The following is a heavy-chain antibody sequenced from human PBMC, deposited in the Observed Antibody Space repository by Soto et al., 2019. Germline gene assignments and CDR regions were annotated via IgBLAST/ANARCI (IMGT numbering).Heavy chain of an antibody. J-gene: IGHJ4*02. V-gene: IGHV3-33*01. CDR3: ATTGPY. CDR1: GFTFSSYG. Sequence: QVQLVESGGGVVQPGRSLRLSCAASGFTFSSYGMHWVRQAPGKGLEWVAVIWFDGSNKFYADSVKGRFTISRDNFKNTVSLQMNSLRDEDSAAYYCATTGPYWGQGTLVTVSS. CDR2: IWFDGSNK.